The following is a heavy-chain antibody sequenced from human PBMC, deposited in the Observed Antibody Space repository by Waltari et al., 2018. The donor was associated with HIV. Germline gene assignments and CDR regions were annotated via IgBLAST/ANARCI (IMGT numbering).Heavy chain of an antibody. CDR1: GFTFDDYA. D-gene: IGHD6-13*01. Sequence: EVQLVESGGGLVQPGRSLRLSCAASGFTFDDYAITWVRQAPGRGLEWVSGISWNSGRIGYADSVKGRFTISRDNAKKSVFLQMNSLKTDDTALYYCVREGVAAAGTNDAFDIWGQGTMVTVSS. J-gene: IGHJ3*02. CDR2: ISWNSGRI. V-gene: IGHV3-9*01. CDR3: VREGVAAAGTNDAFDI.